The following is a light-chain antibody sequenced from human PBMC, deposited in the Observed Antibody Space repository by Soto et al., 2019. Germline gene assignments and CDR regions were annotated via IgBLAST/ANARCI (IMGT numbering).Light chain of an antibody. V-gene: IGKV1-5*01. CDR3: QQYNSYSGT. Sequence: DIQMTQSPSTLSASVGDRVTITCRASQSISSWLAWYQQKPGKAPKLLIYDASSLESGVPSRFSGSGSGTEFTLTISSLQPDDFATHYCQQYNSYSGTFGQGTKV. CDR2: DAS. CDR1: QSISSW. J-gene: IGKJ1*01.